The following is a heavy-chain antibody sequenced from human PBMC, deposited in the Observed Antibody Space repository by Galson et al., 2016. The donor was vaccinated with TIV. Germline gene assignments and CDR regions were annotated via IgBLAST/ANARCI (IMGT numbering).Heavy chain of an antibody. D-gene: IGHD5-18*01. V-gene: IGHV1-69*13. Sequence: SVKVSCKASGGTFYNYAFTWVRQAPGQGLEWMGGIVPLLGSTNYAQRLQGRVTLTADESTSTVYMELTSLRSDDTAVYYCARDRNSAMYTYYYYYGMDVWGQGTTVTVSS. CDR1: GGTFYNYA. J-gene: IGHJ6*02. CDR2: IVPLLGST. CDR3: ARDRNSAMYTYYYYYGMDV.